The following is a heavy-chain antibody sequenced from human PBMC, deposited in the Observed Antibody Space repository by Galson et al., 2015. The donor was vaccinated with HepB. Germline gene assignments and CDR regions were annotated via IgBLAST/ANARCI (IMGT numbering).Heavy chain of an antibody. CDR2: ISSSSSYT. Sequence: SLRLSCAASGFTFSDYYMSWIRQAPGKGLEWVSYISSSSSYTNYADSVKGRFTISRDNAKNSLYLQMNSLRAEDTAVYYCARDVRELGPDADWYFDLWGRGTLVTVSS. V-gene: IGHV3-11*05. CDR3: ARDVRELGPDADWYFDL. D-gene: IGHD1-26*01. CDR1: GFTFSDYY. J-gene: IGHJ2*01.